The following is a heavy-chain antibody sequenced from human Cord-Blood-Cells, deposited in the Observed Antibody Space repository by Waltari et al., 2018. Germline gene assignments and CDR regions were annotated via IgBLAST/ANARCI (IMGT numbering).Heavy chain of an antibody. D-gene: IGHD1-26*01. CDR1: GGSFSGYY. J-gene: IGHJ4*02. CDR3: ARRKALTTHFDY. CDR2: INHSGST. Sequence: QVQLQQWGAGLLKPSETLSITCAVYGGSFSGYYWSWIRQPPGKGLEWIGEINHSGSTNYNPSLKSRVTISVDTSKNQFSLKLSSVTAADTAVYYCARRKALTTHFDYWGQGTLVTVSS. V-gene: IGHV4-34*01.